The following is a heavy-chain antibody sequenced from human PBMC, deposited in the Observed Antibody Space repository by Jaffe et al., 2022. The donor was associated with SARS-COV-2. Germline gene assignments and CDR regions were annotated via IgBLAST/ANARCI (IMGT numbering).Heavy chain of an antibody. Sequence: EVQLLESGGGLVQPGGSLRLSCAASGFTFSSYAMSWVRQAPGKGLEWVSAISGSGGSTYYADSVKGRFTISRDNSKNTLYLQMNSLRAEDTAVYYCAKEKTRPEWLSPSYGMDVWGQGTTVTVSS. CDR3: AKEKTRPEWLSPSYGMDV. CDR2: ISGSGGST. CDR1: GFTFSSYA. J-gene: IGHJ6*02. D-gene: IGHD3-3*01. V-gene: IGHV3-23*01.